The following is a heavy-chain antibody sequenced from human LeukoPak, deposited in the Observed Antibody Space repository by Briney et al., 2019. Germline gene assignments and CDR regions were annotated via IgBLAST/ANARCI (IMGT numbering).Heavy chain of an antibody. D-gene: IGHD1-1*01. CDR1: TLSVGGSF. V-gene: IGHV3-66*01. J-gene: IGHJ4*02. CDR2: IYSGGSV. CDR3: ARGFVEYFDY. Sequence: GSLRLSCVDSTLSVGGSFVSWVRQAPGKGLEWVSVIYSGGSVYSADSVKGRFTISRDYSDNTVYPQMNSLRVEDTAVYYCARGFVEYFDYWGQGTLVTVSS.